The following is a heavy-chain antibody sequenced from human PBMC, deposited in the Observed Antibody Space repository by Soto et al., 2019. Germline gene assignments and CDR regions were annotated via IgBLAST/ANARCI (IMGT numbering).Heavy chain of an antibody. D-gene: IGHD3-22*01. J-gene: IGHJ3*02. CDR1: GFTSSSYW. V-gene: IGHV3-74*01. CDR2: ISNDGTST. CDR3: ARDWYYYDTRDHFSADAFDI. Sequence: EVPLVESGGGLVQPGGSLRLSCAASGFTSSSYWMHWVRQAPGKGLVWVSRISNDGTSTNYADSVKGRFTISRDNAKNTVYLEMNSLRAEDTAVYYCARDWYYYDTRDHFSADAFDIWGQGTTVTVSS.